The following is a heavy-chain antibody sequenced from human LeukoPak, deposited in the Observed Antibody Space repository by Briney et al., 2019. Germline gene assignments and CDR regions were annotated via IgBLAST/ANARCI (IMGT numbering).Heavy chain of an antibody. D-gene: IGHD3-22*01. V-gene: IGHV3-23*01. Sequence: RXXPGXXLXGXSAISGSGGSTYYADSVKGRFTISRDNSKNTLYLQMNSLRAEDTAVYYCAKDRMATYYYDSSGSAFDYWGQGTLVTVSS. CDR2: ISGSGGST. J-gene: IGHJ4*02. CDR3: AKDRMATYYYDSSGSAFDY.